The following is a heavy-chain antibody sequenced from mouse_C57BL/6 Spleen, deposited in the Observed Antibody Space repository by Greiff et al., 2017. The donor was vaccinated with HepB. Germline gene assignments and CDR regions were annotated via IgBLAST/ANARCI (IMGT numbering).Heavy chain of an antibody. CDR3: ARQPFYYSNYPYAMDY. V-gene: IGHV2-6-1*01. J-gene: IGHJ4*01. Sequence: VKVVESGPGLVAPSQSLSITCTVSGFSLTSYGVHWVRQPPGKGLEWLVVIWSDGSTTYNSALKSRLSISKDNSKSQVFLKMNSLQTDDTAMYYCARQPFYYSNYPYAMDYWGQGTSVTVSS. CDR1: GFSLTSYG. D-gene: IGHD2-5*01. CDR2: IWSDGST.